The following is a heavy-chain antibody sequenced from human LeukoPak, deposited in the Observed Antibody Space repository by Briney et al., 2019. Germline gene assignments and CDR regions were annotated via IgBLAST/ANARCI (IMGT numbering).Heavy chain of an antibody. J-gene: IGHJ4*02. D-gene: IGHD3-3*01. CDR1: GGSISSYY. CDR3: ARATIYDFWSGYYVLGYFDY. V-gene: IGHV4-59*01. CDR2: IYYSGST. Sequence: PSETLSLTCTVSGGSISSYYWSWIRQPPGKGLEWIGYIYYSGSTNYNPSLKSRVTISVDTSKNQFSQKLSSVTAADTAVYYCARATIYDFWSGYYVLGYFDYWGQGTLVTVSS.